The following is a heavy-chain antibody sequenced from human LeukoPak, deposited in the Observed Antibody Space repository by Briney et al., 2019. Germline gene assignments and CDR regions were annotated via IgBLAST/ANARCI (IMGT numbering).Heavy chain of an antibody. V-gene: IGHV3-15*07. CDR2: IRSNSDGGTM. D-gene: IGHD3-22*01. Sequence: GGSLRLSCATSGFTFSNAWMNWVRQAPGKGLEWVGRIRSNSDGGTMDYAAPVKGRFTLSGDDSKTTLYLQMNSLQTEDTAVYYCATDFYDSTWGQGTLVTVSS. CDR3: ATDFYDST. CDR1: GFTFSNAW. J-gene: IGHJ5*02.